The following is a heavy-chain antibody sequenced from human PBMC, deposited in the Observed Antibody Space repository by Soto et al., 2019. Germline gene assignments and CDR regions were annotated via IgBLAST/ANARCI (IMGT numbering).Heavy chain of an antibody. Sequence: SVKVSCKAFGGTFSSYAICWVRQAPGQGLEWMGGIIPMFDSTNYAQKFQGRVTITADESTGTAFMELSSLRSEDTAVYYCARRVVVTSVRDIAYYYYGLDVWGQGTTVTVSS. CDR1: GGTFSSYA. CDR2: IIPMFDST. J-gene: IGHJ6*02. D-gene: IGHD2-21*02. CDR3: ARRVVVTSVRDIAYYYYGLDV. V-gene: IGHV1-69*13.